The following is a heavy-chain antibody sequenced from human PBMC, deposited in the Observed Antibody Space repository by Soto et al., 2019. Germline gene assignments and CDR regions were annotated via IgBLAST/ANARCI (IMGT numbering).Heavy chain of an antibody. J-gene: IGHJ3*02. CDR1: GFTFSNAW. Sequence: VGSLRLSCAASGFTFSNAWMSWVRQAPGKGLEWVGRIKSKTDGGTTDYAAPVKGRFTISRDDSKNTLYLQMNSLKTEDTAVYYCTSYMTPDAFDIWAKGQWSPSPQ. V-gene: IGHV3-15*01. D-gene: IGHD5-18*01. CDR2: IKSKTDGGTT. CDR3: TSYMTPDAFDI.